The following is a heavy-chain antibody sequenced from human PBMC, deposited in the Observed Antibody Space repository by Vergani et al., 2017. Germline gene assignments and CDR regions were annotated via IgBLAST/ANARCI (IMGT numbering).Heavy chain of an antibody. CDR3: VKEAESYEYFFDS. CDR1: GFTFSTYA. D-gene: IGHD5-12*01. J-gene: IGHJ4*01. V-gene: IGHV3-23*01. CDR2: LTGGGGST. Sequence: EVQLLESGGSLKQPGGSVRLSCAASGFTFSTYAMHWVRQAPGKGLEWVSALTGGGGSTYYADSFKGRFIISRDNSRDTLYLQMNSLRPEDTATYYCVKEAESYEYFFDSLGQGTLVTVSS.